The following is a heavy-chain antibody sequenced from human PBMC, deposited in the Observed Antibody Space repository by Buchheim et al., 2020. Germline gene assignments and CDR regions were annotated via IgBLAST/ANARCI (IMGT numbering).Heavy chain of an antibody. CDR2: ITSSGGGT. J-gene: IGHJ4*02. Sequence: VQLVESGGGVVQPGRSLRLSCAASGFTFKNSVMSWVRLAPGKGLEWVSTITSSGGGTYYTGSVKGRFTISRDNSKNTVYLQMNSLRAEDTAIYYCVKGTSYCGGDCYGSNWGQGTL. D-gene: IGHD2-21*02. V-gene: IGHV3-23*04. CDR1: GFTFKNSV. CDR3: VKGTSYCGGDCYGSN.